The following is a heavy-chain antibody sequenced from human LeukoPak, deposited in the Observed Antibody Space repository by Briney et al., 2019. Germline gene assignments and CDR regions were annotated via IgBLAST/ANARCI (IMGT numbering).Heavy chain of an antibody. Sequence: SETLSLTCTVSGGSISSGGYYWGWIRQHPGKGLEWIGYIYYSGSTYYNPSLKRRVTISVDTSKNQFSLKLSSVTAADTAVYYGARRRGGYGDPGMDVWGKGTTVTVSS. V-gene: IGHV4-31*03. CDR1: GGSISSGGYY. CDR3: ARRRGGYGDPGMDV. J-gene: IGHJ6*04. CDR2: IYYSGST. D-gene: IGHD4-17*01.